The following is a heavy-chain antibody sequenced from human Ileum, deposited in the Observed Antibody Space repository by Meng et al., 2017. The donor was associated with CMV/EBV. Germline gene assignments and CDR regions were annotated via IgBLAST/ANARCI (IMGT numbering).Heavy chain of an antibody. J-gene: IGHJ4*02. D-gene: IGHD2-15*01. V-gene: IGHV4-34*01. CDR3: ARAVCDRTNCYSFFDS. CDR1: GESLSGCY. Sequence: GSLRLSCGVFGESLSGCYWTWIRQPPGKGLEWIGEISHRGVTNYMPSLKSRVTMSLDTSKNQLSLTLTSVTAADTAVYYCARAVCDRTNCYSFFDSWGQGTLVTVSS. CDR2: ISHRGVT.